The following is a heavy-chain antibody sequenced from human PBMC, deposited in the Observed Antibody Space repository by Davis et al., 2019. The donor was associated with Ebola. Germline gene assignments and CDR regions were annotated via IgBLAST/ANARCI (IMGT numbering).Heavy chain of an antibody. J-gene: IGHJ5*02. CDR1: GGSISSSSYY. CDR2: IYYSGST. V-gene: IGHV4-39*01. D-gene: IGHD4-17*01. Sequence: MPSETLSLTCTVSGGSISSSSYYWGWIRQPPGKGLEWIGCIYYSGSTYYNPSLKSRVTISVDTSKNQFSLKLSSVTAADTAVYYCARGPHTVGFDPWGQGTLVTVSS. CDR3: ARGPHTVGFDP.